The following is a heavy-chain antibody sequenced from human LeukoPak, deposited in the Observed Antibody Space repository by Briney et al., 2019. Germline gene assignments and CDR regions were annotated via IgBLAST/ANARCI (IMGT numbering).Heavy chain of an antibody. J-gene: IGHJ5*02. CDR3: AANYGSGTSS. CDR2: INLNSGGT. Sequence: GASVKVSCKASGDTLTGIYMHWVRQAPGQGLEWMGWINLNSGGTKFLQKFQGRVTMTRDTSISTAYMELSSLKSDDTAVYYCAANYGSGTSSWGQGTLVTVSS. CDR1: GDTLTGIY. V-gene: IGHV1-2*02. D-gene: IGHD3-10*01.